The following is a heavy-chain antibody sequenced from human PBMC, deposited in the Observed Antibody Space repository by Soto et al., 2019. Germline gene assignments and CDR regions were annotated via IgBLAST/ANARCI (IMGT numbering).Heavy chain of an antibody. CDR3: AGLRNYLYRSFDRVV. J-gene: IGHJ6*04. Sequence: GESLKISCKGSGYSFTTHWIAWVRQMPGKGLEWMGIIFPGDSDPRYSPSFQGQVTISADTSISTAYLQWSSLKASDTAIYYWAGLRNYLYRSFDRVVWGKGTRVPVSS. CDR2: IFPGDSDP. D-gene: IGHD3-16*02. V-gene: IGHV5-51*01. CDR1: GYSFTTHW.